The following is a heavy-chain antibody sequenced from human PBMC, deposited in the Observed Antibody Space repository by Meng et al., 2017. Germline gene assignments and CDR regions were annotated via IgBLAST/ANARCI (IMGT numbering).Heavy chain of an antibody. Sequence: GESLKISCAASGFTFSSYAMHWVRQAPGKGLEWVAVTSYDGSNKYYADSVKGRFTISRDNSKNTLYLQMNSLRAEDTAVYYCARDHDSSGYYYSSGAFDIWGQGTMVTVSS. V-gene: IGHV3-30*01. CDR1: GFTFSSYA. CDR3: ARDHDSSGYYYSSGAFDI. CDR2: TSYDGSNK. D-gene: IGHD3-22*01. J-gene: IGHJ3*02.